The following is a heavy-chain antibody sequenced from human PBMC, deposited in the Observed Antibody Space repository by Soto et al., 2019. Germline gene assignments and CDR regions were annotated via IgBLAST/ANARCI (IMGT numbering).Heavy chain of an antibody. V-gene: IGHV3-7*01. Sequence: EVQLVESGGGLVQPGGSLRLSCVASGFTFSTYWMSWVRQSPEKGLEWVANINQDGSGKYHVGSVKSRFTISRDNAKNSLYLQMDSLRDEDTAVYYCARLPLVTSRYYFDFWGQGTLVTVSS. D-gene: IGHD2-2*01. J-gene: IGHJ4*02. CDR1: GFTFSTYW. CDR2: INQDGSGK. CDR3: ARLPLVTSRYYFDF.